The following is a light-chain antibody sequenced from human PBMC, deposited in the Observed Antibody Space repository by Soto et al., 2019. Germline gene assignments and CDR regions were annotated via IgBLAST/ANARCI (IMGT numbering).Light chain of an antibody. Sequence: QSVLTQPPSVYGSPGQSVTISCTGTSSDVGSYNRVSWYQQPPGTAPKLMIYEVSHRPSGVPDRVSGSKSGNTASLTISGLQAEDEADDYCSSYTSSSTLVFSGGTKLTVL. CDR1: SSDVGSYNR. J-gene: IGLJ2*01. CDR3: SSYTSSSTLV. V-gene: IGLV2-18*02. CDR2: EVS.